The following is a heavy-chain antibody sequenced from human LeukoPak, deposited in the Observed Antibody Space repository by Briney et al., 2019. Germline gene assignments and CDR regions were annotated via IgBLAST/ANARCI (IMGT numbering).Heavy chain of an antibody. Sequence: SETLSLTCNVSGVSISRHYWSWLRQPPGKGLEWIGYRYHNGNSNYNPSLRSRVTVSIDMSKSQVPLSLNSVTAADTAVYYCARMVFGIMTGYYHDSWGQGTLVTVSS. J-gene: IGHJ4*02. V-gene: IGHV4-59*11. CDR3: ARMVFGIMTGYYHDS. CDR2: RYHNGNS. CDR1: GVSISRHY. D-gene: IGHD2-8*01.